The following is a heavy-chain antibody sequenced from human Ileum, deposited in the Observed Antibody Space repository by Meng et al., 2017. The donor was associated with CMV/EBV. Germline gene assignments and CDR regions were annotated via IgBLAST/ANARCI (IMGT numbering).Heavy chain of an antibody. CDR2: IKSRTDGGTT. V-gene: IGHV3-15*01. J-gene: IGHJ1*01. CDR3: TTDRDPSELQFHH. D-gene: IGHD3-10*01. Sequence: EVQLVESRGGLVNPGGSLRFSCSASEFTISDAWMSWVRQAPGKGLEWVSRIKSRTDGGTTDYAAPVKGRFTISRDDSKNTLYLQINSLKTEDTAVYYCTTDRDPSELQFHHWGQGTLVNVSS. CDR1: EFTISDAW.